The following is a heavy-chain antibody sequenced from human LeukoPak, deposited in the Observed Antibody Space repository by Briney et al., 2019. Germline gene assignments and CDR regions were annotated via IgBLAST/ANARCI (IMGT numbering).Heavy chain of an antibody. CDR1: GFTFSSYG. CDR2: ISYDGSNK. V-gene: IGHV3-30*03. Sequence: PGGSLRLSCAASGFTFSSYGMHWVRQAPGKGLEWVAVISYDGSNKYYADSVKGRFTISRDNSKNTLYLQMNSLRAEDTAVYYCALVPAAITLSGDYWGQGTLVTVSS. D-gene: IGHD2-2*02. CDR3: ALVPAAITLSGDY. J-gene: IGHJ4*02.